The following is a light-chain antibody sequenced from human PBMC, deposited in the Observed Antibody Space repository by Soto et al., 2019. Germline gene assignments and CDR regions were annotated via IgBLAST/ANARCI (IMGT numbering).Light chain of an antibody. CDR2: CAS. J-gene: IGKJ3*01. V-gene: IGKV1-33*01. Sequence: DIQMTQSPSSLSASVGARVTITCQASQDIRTSLSWFQQKPGRAPKLLIYCASYLETGVPSRFRGSGSGTYFTFTISSLQPQDIATYYCQHYNNLPPFTFGPGTKVDIK. CDR3: QHYNNLPPFT. CDR1: QDIRTS.